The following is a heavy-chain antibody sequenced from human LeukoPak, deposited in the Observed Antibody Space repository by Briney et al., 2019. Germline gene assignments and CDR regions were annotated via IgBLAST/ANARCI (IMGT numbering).Heavy chain of an antibody. CDR3: ARGTTSFDY. V-gene: IGHV4-38-2*02. Sequence: SETLSLTCNVSRYSISSDFYWAWIRQPPGKGLEWVGSIYHSGTTYYNPSLKSRVTISVDTSKNQSSLRLRSVTAADTAVYYCARGTTSFDYWGQGTLVTVSS. CDR2: IYHSGTT. J-gene: IGHJ4*02. CDR1: RYSISSDFY. D-gene: IGHD4-17*01.